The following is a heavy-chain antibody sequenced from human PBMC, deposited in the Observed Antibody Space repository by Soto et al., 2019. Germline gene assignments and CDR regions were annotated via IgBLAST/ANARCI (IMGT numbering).Heavy chain of an antibody. J-gene: IGHJ4*02. Sequence: ASVKVSCKASGYTFTSYYMHWVRQAPGQGLEWMGIINPSGGSTSYAQKFQGGVTMTRDTSTSTVYMELSSLRSEDTAVYYCARDLIAAAGGYWGQGTLVTVSS. CDR3: ARDLIAAAGGY. D-gene: IGHD6-13*01. V-gene: IGHV1-46*01. CDR1: GYTFTSYY. CDR2: INPSGGST.